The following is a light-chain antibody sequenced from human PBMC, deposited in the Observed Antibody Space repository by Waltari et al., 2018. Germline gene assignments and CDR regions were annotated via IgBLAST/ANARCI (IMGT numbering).Light chain of an antibody. V-gene: IGKV3-20*01. CDR3: QNYGTSPYN. J-gene: IGKJ2*01. CDR2: GAS. Sequence: VILTQSPATLSLSPGERATLSCRASQSVSSHLAWYQQNPAQAPRLLIYGASSRAAGIPDRFSGSGSGTEFTLTISSLEPEDFAVYYCQNYGTSPYNFGQGTKVEIK. CDR1: QSVSSH.